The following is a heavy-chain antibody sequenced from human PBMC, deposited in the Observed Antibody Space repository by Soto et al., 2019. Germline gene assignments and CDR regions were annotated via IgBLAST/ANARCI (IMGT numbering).Heavy chain of an antibody. Sequence: GGSLRLSCAASGFTFSSYAMSWVRQAPGKGLEWVSAISCSGGSTYYADSVKGRFTISGDNSKSTLYLQMNSLRAEDTAVYYCAKDQARGYSYGQGVFDYWGQGTLVTVSS. CDR1: GFTFSSYA. CDR2: ISCSGGST. CDR3: AKDQARGYSYGQGVFDY. J-gene: IGHJ4*02. D-gene: IGHD5-18*01. V-gene: IGHV3-23*01.